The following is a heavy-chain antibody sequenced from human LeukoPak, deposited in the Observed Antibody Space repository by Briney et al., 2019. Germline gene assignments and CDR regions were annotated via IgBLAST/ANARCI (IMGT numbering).Heavy chain of an antibody. CDR3: ARSAAAGRIVATFAC. J-gene: IGHJ5*01. CDR2: ISSSSSTI. CDR1: GFTFSSYS. D-gene: IGHD5-12*01. Sequence: GGSLRLSCAASGFTFSSYSMNWVRQAPGKGLEWVSYISSSSSTIYYADSVKGRFTISRDNAKNSLYLHMNSLRAEDTAVYYCARSAAAGRIVATFACWGQGTLVTVSS. V-gene: IGHV3-48*01.